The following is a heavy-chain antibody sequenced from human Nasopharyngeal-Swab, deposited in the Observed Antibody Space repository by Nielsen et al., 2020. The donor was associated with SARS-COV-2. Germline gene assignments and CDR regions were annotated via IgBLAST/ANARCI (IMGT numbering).Heavy chain of an antibody. J-gene: IGHJ3*02. V-gene: IGHV3-21*01. CDR3: AKKPSGSYWSSGYAFDM. D-gene: IGHD1-26*01. Sequence: ESLKISCASSGFTLSSYSMNWVRQAPGKGLEWVSSISSSSSYIYYADSVKGRFTISRDNAKNSLYLQMNSMRAEDTAVYYCAKKPSGSYWSSGYAFDMWGQGTMVTVSS. CDR2: ISSSSSYI. CDR1: GFTLSSYS.